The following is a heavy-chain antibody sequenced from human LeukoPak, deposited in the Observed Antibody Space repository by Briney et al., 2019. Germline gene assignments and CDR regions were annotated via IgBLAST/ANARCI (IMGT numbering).Heavy chain of an antibody. J-gene: IGHJ5*02. Sequence: KKSGPTLVNPTQTLTLTCTFSGFSLSTSEVGVGWIRQPPGKALEWLAVIYWNDDNRYRPSLKSRLTITKDTSKNQVVLTMTNMDPVDTATYYCAHRPGGNSNNWFDTWGQGTLVTVSS. V-gene: IGHV2-5*01. CDR2: IYWNDDN. D-gene: IGHD4-23*01. CDR3: AHRPGGNSNNWFDT. CDR1: GFSLSTSEVG.